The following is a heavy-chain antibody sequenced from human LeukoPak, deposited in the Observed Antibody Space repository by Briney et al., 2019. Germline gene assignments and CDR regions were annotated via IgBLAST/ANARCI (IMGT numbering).Heavy chain of an antibody. CDR1: GFTFNSYA. V-gene: IGHV3-23*01. J-gene: IGHJ4*02. D-gene: IGHD2-21*01. Sequence: GGSLRLSCAASGFTFNSYAMSWVRQAPGKGLEWDSSISGSGGDTHYADSVKGRCRISRDNSKNTLHVQMQSLGAEDTAVYYCAKGAAGTLVGHYFDSWGQGTLVTVSS. CDR3: AKGAAGTLVGHYFDS. CDR2: ISGSGGDT.